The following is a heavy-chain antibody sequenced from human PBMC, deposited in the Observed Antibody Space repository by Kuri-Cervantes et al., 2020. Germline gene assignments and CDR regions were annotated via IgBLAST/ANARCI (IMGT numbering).Heavy chain of an antibody. CDR1: GFTFSSYA. CDR2: ISYDGSNK. Sequence: GGSLRLSCAASGFTFSSYAMHWVRQAPGKGLEWVAVISYDGSNKYYADSVKGRFTISRDNSKNTLYLQMNSLRAEDTAVYYCAKDRGGYHLLYYYYGMDVWGQGTTVTVSS. CDR3: AKDRGGYHLLYYYYGMDV. J-gene: IGHJ6*02. V-gene: IGHV3-30*01. D-gene: IGHD2-15*01.